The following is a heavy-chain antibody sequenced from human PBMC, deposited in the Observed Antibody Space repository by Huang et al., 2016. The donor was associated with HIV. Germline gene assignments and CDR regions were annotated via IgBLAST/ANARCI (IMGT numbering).Heavy chain of an antibody. V-gene: IGHV1-3*01. CDR3: ASGQRMRESDIVATIPVS. J-gene: IGHJ5*02. CDR2: INPGKGNT. CDR1: GYNFTSRG. D-gene: IGHD5-12*01. Sequence: SVKVSCKASGYNFTSRGLHWVRQAPGQRLEWMGYINPGKGNTKYSPKFQDRVTLTRDISANTAYMKLSRLTSEDTAVYYCASGQRMRESDIVATIPVSWGQGALVTVSS.